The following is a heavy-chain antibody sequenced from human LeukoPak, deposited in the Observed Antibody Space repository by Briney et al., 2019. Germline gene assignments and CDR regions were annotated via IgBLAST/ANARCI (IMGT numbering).Heavy chain of an antibody. CDR1: RFAFSTYA. CDR2: ISSNGADT. Sequence: GGSLRRSCAVSRFAFSTYAMTWVRQAPGQGLEYVSTISSNGADTYYADSVKGRFTISRDNSKNTLYLQMTSLRVEDTAVYYCANYRKPQGLDYWGQGTLVTVSS. D-gene: IGHD1-14*01. V-gene: IGHV3-23*01. CDR3: ANYRKPQGLDY. J-gene: IGHJ4*02.